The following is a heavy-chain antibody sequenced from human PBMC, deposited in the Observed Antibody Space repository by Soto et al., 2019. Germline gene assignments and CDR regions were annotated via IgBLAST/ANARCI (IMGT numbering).Heavy chain of an antibody. D-gene: IGHD6-6*01. Sequence: GGSLRLSCAASGFTFSSYSMNWVRQAPGKGLEWVSSISSSSSYIYYADSVKGRFTISRDNAKNSLYLQMNSLRAEDTAVYYCAREGRESIAARPHWFDPWGQGTLVTVSS. CDR3: AREGRESIAARPHWFDP. CDR1: GFTFSSYS. J-gene: IGHJ5*02. CDR2: ISSSSSYI. V-gene: IGHV3-21*01.